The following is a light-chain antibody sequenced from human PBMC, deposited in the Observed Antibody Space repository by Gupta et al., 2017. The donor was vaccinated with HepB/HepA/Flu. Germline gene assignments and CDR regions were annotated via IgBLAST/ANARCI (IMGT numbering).Light chain of an antibody. CDR1: SSNIGAGYD. Sequence: QSVLTQPPSVSGAPGQRVTIPCTGSSSNIGAGYDVHWYQQLPGTAPKLLIYGNSNRPSGVPDRFSGSKSGTSASLAITGLQAEDEADYYCQSYDSSRSGSVFGGGTKLTVL. CDR3: QSYDSSRSGSV. CDR2: GNS. V-gene: IGLV1-40*01. J-gene: IGLJ3*02.